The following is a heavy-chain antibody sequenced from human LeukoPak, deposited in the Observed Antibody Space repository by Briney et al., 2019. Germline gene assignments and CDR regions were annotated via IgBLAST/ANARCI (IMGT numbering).Heavy chain of an antibody. V-gene: IGHV1-2*02. CDR3: ARGGSVNYYYYYMDV. CDR1: GYTFTGYY. D-gene: IGHD5-12*01. CDR2: INPNSGGT. J-gene: IGHJ6*03. Sequence: ASVKVSCKASGYTFTGYYMHWVRQAPGQGLEWMGWINPNSGGTNYAQKFQGRVTMTRDTSISTAYMELSRLRSGDTAVYYCARGGSVNYYYYYMDVWGKGTTVTISS.